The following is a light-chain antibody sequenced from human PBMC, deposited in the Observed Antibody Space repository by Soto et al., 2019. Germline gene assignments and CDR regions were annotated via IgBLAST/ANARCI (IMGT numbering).Light chain of an antibody. Sequence: DIQMTQSPSTLSASVGDRVTITCRASQSISSWLAWYQQKPGKAPKLLIYKASSLESGVPSRFSGSGSGKEFTLTISSLQPDDFETYYCQQYNSYPWTVGQGTKVEIK. CDR2: KAS. CDR3: QQYNSYPWT. V-gene: IGKV1-5*03. J-gene: IGKJ1*01. CDR1: QSISSW.